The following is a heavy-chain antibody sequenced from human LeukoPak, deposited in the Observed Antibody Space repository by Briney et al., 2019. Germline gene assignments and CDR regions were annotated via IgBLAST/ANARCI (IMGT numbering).Heavy chain of an antibody. CDR2: IYTSGST. CDR1: GGSISSGSYY. J-gene: IGHJ4*02. Sequence: SETLSLTCTVSGGSISSGSYYWSWIRQPAGKGLEWIGRIYTSGSTYYNPSLKSQVTISVDTSKNQFSLKLSSVTAADTAVYYCARDAWYYYDSSGSNFDYWGQGTLVTVSS. D-gene: IGHD3-22*01. CDR3: ARDAWYYYDSSGSNFDY. V-gene: IGHV4-61*02.